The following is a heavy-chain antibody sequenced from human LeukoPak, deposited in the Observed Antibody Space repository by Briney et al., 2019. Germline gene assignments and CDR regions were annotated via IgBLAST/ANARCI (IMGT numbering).Heavy chain of an antibody. CDR1: GDSISNYY. Sequence: SETLSLTCTVSGDSISNYYRSWIRQPPGKGLEWIGYIYYSGSTNYNPSLKSRVTISVDTSKNQFSLKLSSVTAADTAVYYCARSEPLGYCISTSCYRVAFDVWGQGTMVTVSS. D-gene: IGHD2-2*02. CDR3: ARSEPLGYCISTSCYRVAFDV. J-gene: IGHJ3*01. CDR2: IYYSGST. V-gene: IGHV4-59*01.